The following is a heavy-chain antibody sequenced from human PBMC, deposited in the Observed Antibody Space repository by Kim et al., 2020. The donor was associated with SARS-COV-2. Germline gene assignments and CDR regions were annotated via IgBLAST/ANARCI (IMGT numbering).Heavy chain of an antibody. CDR3: ERVPRAAEPDWYLDL. CDR1: GGSINSYY. J-gene: IGHJ2*01. V-gene: IGHV4-59*13. D-gene: IGHD1-1*01. Sequence: SETLSLTCTVSGGSINSYYWSWIRQPPGKGLEWIGFIYYSGSTNYNPSFESRLAISLDTCKNQFSVRLSSVTAADTAMYYCERVPRAAEPDWYLDLWGRGTLVTVSS. CDR2: IYYSGST.